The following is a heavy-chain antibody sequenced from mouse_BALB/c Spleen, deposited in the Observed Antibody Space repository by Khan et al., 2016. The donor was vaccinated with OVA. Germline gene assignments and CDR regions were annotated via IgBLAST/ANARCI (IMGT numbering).Heavy chain of an antibody. V-gene: IGHV5-4*02. D-gene: IGHD2-1*01. Sequence: EVELVESGGGLVKPGGSLKLSCVASGFIFSDYYMYWVRQTPEKRLEWVASMSDGGSYTYYLDNVKGRFAISRDNAKNNLYLQMSSLKSEDTAMYYCARGHYGNPFAYWGQGTLVTVSA. CDR2: MSDGGSYT. CDR1: GFIFSDYY. CDR3: ARGHYGNPFAY. J-gene: IGHJ3*01.